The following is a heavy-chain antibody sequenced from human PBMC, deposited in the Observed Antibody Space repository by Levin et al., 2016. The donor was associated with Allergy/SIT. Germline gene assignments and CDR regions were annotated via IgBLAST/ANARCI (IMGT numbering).Heavy chain of an antibody. CDR3: AKDGVWVGATPGQLDY. J-gene: IGHJ4*02. CDR2: ISGSGGST. D-gene: IGHD1-26*01. Sequence: GGSLRLSCAASGFTFSSYAMSWVRQAPGKGLEWVSAISGSGGSTYYADSVKGRFTISRDNSKNTLYLQMNSLRAEDTAVYYCAKDGVWVGATPGQLDYWGQGTLVTVSS. CDR1: GFTFSSYA. V-gene: IGHV3-23*01.